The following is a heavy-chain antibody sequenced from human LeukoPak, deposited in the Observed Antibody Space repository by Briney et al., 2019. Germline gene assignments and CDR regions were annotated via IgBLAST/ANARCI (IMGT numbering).Heavy chain of an antibody. CDR2: IHYDGRA. CDR3: AREVITPGDSDGFDL. Sequence: SETVSLTCTVSGGSISSANHFSSWVRQSPWEGLEWIGYIHYDGRAHYNPSHKSRVSMSLDMSKNQFSLSLSSVTAADTAIYYCAREVITPGDSDGFDLWGQGTMVSVSS. CDR1: GGSISSANHF. D-gene: IGHD2-2*01. J-gene: IGHJ3*01. V-gene: IGHV4-30-4*08.